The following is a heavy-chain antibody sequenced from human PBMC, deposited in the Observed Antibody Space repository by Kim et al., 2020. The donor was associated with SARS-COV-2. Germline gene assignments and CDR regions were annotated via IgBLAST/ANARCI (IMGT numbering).Heavy chain of an antibody. V-gene: IGHV3-48*02. CDR3: ARGFDY. Sequence: GGSLRLSCAASGFTFSSYSMNWVRQAPGKGLEWVSFISSSGEIIYYADSVEGRFTISRDNAKNSLYLQMNTVRDEDTAVYYCARGFDYWGQGTLVTVSS. CDR2: ISSSGEII. CDR1: GFTFSSYS. J-gene: IGHJ4*02.